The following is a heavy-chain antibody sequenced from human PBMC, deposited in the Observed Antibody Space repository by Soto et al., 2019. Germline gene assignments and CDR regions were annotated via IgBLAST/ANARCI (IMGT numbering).Heavy chain of an antibody. J-gene: IGHJ4*02. D-gene: IGHD3-10*01. CDR1: GGSVSSGSYY. CDR2: IYYSGST. Sequence: PSETLSLTCTVSGGSVSSGSYYWSWIRQPPGKGLEWIGYIYYSGSTNYNPSLKSRVTISVDTSKNQFSLKLSSVTAADTAVYYCARGVLWFGEFPHYYFDFWGQGTLVTVSS. V-gene: IGHV4-61*01. CDR3: ARGVLWFGEFPHYYFDF.